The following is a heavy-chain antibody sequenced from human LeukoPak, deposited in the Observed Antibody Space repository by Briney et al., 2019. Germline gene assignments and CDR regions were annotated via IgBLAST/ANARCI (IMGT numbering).Heavy chain of an antibody. V-gene: IGHV3-21*01. CDR3: ARVGYDFWSGYYTGMYY. CDR2: ISSSSSYI. D-gene: IGHD3-3*01. Sequence: GGSLRLPCAASGFTFSNAWMSWVRQAPGKGLVWVSSISSSSSYIYYADSVKGRFTISRDNAKNSLYLQMNSLRAEDTAVYYCARVGYDFWSGYYTGMYYWGQGTLVTVSS. J-gene: IGHJ4*02. CDR1: GFTFSNAW.